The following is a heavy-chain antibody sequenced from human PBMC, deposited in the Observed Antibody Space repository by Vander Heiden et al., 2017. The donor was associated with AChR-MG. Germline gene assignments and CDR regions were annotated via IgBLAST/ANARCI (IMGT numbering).Heavy chain of an antibody. Sequence: EVQLLESGGGLVQPGGSLRLSCAASGFTFCGYAMSWVRQAPGKGLEWVSAISGSCGSTYYADSVKGRFTISRDNSKNTLYLQMNSLRAEDTAVYYCAKLVVPAAPWGYFDLWGRGTLVTVSS. CDR1: GFTFCGYA. D-gene: IGHD2-2*01. V-gene: IGHV3-23*01. J-gene: IGHJ2*01. CDR2: ISGSCGST. CDR3: AKLVVPAAPWGYFDL.